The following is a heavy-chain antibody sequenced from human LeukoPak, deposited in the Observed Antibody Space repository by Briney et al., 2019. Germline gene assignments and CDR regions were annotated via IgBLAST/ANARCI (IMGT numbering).Heavy chain of an antibody. CDR3: ARDPYCSGGTCYPAPYYGMDV. V-gene: IGHV3-66*01. CDR2: IYSGGST. CDR1: GFTVSSNY. Sequence: GGSLRLSCAASGFTVSSNYMSWVRQAPGKGLEWVSVIYSGGSTYYADSVKGRFTISRDSSKNTLYLHMNSLRAEDTAVYYCARDPYCSGGTCYPAPYYGMDVWGQGTTVTVSS. J-gene: IGHJ6*02. D-gene: IGHD2-15*01.